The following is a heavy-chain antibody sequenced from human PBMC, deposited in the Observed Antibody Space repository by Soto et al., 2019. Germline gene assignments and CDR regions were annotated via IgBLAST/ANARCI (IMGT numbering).Heavy chain of an antibody. J-gene: IGHJ4*02. D-gene: IGHD7-27*01. CDR1: GFTFSSYS. V-gene: IGHV3-21*01. CDR2: ISSSSSYI. CDR3: ARVGIRTVDY. Sequence: EVQLVESGGGLVKPGGSMRLSCAASGFTFSSYSMNWVRQAPGKGLEWVSSISSSSSYIYYADSVKGRFTISRDNAKNSRYLQMNSLRAEDTAVYYCARVGIRTVDYWGQGTLVTVSS.